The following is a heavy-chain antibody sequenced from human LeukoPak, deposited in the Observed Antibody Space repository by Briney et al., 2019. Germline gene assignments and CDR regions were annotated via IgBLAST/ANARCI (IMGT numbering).Heavy chain of an antibody. D-gene: IGHD3-22*01. V-gene: IGHV1-8*01. CDR1: GYTFTNYD. CDR2: MNPNSGNT. CDR3: ARRTGYYYYMDA. Sequence: ASVKVSCKASGYTFTNYDINWVRQATGQGLEWMGWMNPNSGNTGYAQKFQGRVSMTRNNSISTAYMELSSLRSEDTAVYYCARRTGYYYYMDAWGKGTTVTISS. J-gene: IGHJ6*03.